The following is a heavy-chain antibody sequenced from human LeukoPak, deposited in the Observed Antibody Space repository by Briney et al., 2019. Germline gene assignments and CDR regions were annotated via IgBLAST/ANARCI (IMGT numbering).Heavy chain of an antibody. CDR1: GFTFSSYA. V-gene: IGHV3-30-3*01. CDR2: ISYDGSNK. D-gene: IGHD3-22*01. J-gene: IGHJ1*01. Sequence: PGRSLRLSCAASGFTFSSYAMHWVRQAPGKGLEWVAVISYDGSNKYYADSVKGRFTISRDNSKNTLYLQMNSLRAEDTAVYYCARGDYDSSGPPGLEGYFQHWGQGTLVTVSS. CDR3: ARGDYDSSGPPGLEGYFQH.